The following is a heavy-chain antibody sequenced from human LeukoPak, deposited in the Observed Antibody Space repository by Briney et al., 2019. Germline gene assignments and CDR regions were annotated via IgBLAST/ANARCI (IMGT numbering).Heavy chain of an antibody. D-gene: IGHD6-6*01. J-gene: IGHJ6*03. CDR2: INHSGST. CDR1: GGSFSGYY. Sequence: PSETLSLTCAVYGGSFSGYYWSWIRQPPGKGLEWIGEINHSGSTNYNPSLKSRVTISVDTSKNQFSLKLSSVTAADTAVYYCARRIAAREGFYYYYYMDVWGKGTTVTVSS. V-gene: IGHV4-34*01. CDR3: ARRIAAREGFYYYYYMDV.